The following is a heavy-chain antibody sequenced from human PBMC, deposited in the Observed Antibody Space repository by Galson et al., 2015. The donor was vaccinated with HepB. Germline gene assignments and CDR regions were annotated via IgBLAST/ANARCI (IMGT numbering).Heavy chain of an antibody. J-gene: IGHJ2*01. CDR3: ARGAALSGSYFSYWYFDL. D-gene: IGHD1-26*01. Sequence: SLRLSCAASGFTFSSYDMHWVRQATGKGLEWVSAIGTAGDTYYPGSVKGRFTISRENAKNSLYLQMNSLRAGDTAVYYCARGAALSGSYFSYWYFDLWGRGTLVTVSS. V-gene: IGHV3-13*01. CDR2: IGTAGDT. CDR1: GFTFSSYD.